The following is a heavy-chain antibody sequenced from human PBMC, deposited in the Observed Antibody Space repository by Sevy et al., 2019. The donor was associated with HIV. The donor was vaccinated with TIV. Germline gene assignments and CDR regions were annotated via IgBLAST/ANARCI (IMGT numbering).Heavy chain of an antibody. CDR3: ASDRYYDASGYYYYYYGMDV. Sequence: GGSLRLSCAASGLSVSDNYMNWVRQAPGKGLELVSVIYSDGRTYYPDSVKGRFSISRDNSKNTLYLHMKSLRPEDTAVYYCASDRYYDASGYYYYYYGMDVWGQGTTVTVSS. CDR2: IYSDGRT. J-gene: IGHJ6*02. V-gene: IGHV3-66*01. D-gene: IGHD3-22*01. CDR1: GLSVSDNY.